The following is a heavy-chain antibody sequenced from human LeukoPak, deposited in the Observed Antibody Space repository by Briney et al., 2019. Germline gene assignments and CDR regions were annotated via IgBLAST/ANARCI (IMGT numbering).Heavy chain of an antibody. CDR2: ISGSGGST. V-gene: IGHV3-23*01. Sequence: GGSLRLSCAASGFTFSSYGMSWVRQAPGKGLEWVSAISGSGGSTYYADSVKGRFTISRDNAKNSLYLQMNSLRAEDTAVYYCASRGVQLWLHHYFDYWGQGTLVTVSS. CDR3: ASRGVQLWLHHYFDY. J-gene: IGHJ4*02. D-gene: IGHD5-18*01. CDR1: GFTFSSYG.